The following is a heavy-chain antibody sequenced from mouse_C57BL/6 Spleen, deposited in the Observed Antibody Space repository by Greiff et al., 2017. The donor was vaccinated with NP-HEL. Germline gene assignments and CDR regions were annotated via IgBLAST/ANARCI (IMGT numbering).Heavy chain of an antibody. J-gene: IGHJ3*01. Sequence: QVQLKESGAELVRPGASVTLSCKASGYTFTDYEMHWVKQTPVHGLEWIGAIDPETGGTAYNQKFKGKAILTADKSSSTAYMELRSLTSEDSAVYYCTRYDYGSSSWFAYWGQGTLVTVSA. V-gene: IGHV1-15*01. CDR3: TRYDYGSSSWFAY. D-gene: IGHD1-1*01. CDR1: GYTFTDYE. CDR2: IDPETGGT.